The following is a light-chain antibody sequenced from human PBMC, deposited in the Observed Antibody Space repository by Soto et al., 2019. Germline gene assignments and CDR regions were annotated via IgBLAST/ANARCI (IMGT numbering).Light chain of an antibody. CDR1: GSDVGGYKY. J-gene: IGLJ1*01. Sequence: QSALTQPACVSGSPGQSITISCTGTGSDVGGYKYVSWYQQLPGKAPKLMIYDVSYRPSGVSNRFSGSKSGNTASLIISGLQSEDEADYYCSSYASSSPFVFGTGTKLTVL. CDR3: SSYASSSPFV. CDR2: DVS. V-gene: IGLV2-14*01.